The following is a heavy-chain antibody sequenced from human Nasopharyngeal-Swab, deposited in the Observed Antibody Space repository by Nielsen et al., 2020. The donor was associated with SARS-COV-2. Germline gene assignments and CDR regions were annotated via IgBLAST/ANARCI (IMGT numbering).Heavy chain of an antibody. J-gene: IGHJ6*02. CDR1: GGSISFGGDY. V-gene: IGHV4-31*03. D-gene: IGHD5-18*01. CDR2: IYYSGGA. CDR3: ARYFLGRGYSYGYEDYYFYGIDV. Sequence: TLSLTCTVSGGSISFGGDYWIWIGQHPWNRQVWIGYIYYSGGAYYNPSLKSRVTISVDTSKNQLSLKLSSVTAADTAVYYCARYFLGRGYSYGYEDYYFYGIDVWGQGTTVTVSS.